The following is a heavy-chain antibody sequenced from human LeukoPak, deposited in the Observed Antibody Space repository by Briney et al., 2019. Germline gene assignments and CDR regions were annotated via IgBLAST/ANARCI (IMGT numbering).Heavy chain of an antibody. V-gene: IGHV3-21*01. D-gene: IGHD4-11*01. CDR3: ARGSNCDS. CDR1: GFTFLSYS. CDR2: FSSRTGSI. Sequence: PGGSLRLSCAASGFTFLSYSMNWVRQAPGKGLEWVSSFSSRTGSIYYADSVKGRFTISRDNAKNSLYLQMNGLRAEDAAVYYCARGSNCDSWGQGTLVTVSS. J-gene: IGHJ4*02.